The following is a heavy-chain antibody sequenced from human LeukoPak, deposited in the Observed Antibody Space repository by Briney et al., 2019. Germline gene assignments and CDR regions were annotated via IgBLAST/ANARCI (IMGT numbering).Heavy chain of an antibody. V-gene: IGHV3-30*04. J-gene: IGHJ4*02. CDR3: ARVGDSSGYYFDY. CDR2: ISYDGSNK. CDR1: GFTFSSYA. D-gene: IGHD3-22*01. Sequence: PGGSLGLSCAASGFTFSSYAMHWVRQAPGKGLEWVAVISYDGSNKYYADSVKGRFTISRDNSKNTLYLQMNSLRAEDTAVYYCARVGDSSGYYFDYWGQGTLVIVSS.